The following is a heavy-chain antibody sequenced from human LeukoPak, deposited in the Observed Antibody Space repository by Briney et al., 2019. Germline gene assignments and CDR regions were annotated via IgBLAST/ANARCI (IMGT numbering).Heavy chain of an antibody. CDR2: IKSDGSTT. CDR3: AKMVREFYTISYYFDY. Sequence: GGSLRLSCAASGFTLSSYWMHWVRQDTGKGLLWVSRIKSDGSTTNYADSVKGRFTISRDNSKNTLYLQMNSLRADDTAVYYCAKMVREFYTISYYFDYWGQGTLVTVSS. CDR1: GFTLSSYW. V-gene: IGHV3-74*01. D-gene: IGHD2-8*01. J-gene: IGHJ4*02.